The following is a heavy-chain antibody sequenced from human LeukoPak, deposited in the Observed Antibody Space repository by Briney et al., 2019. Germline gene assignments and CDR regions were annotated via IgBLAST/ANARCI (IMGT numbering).Heavy chain of an antibody. V-gene: IGHV4-4*07. Sequence: SETLSLTCTVSGGSISNYDWSWIRQSAGKGLEWVGRTYISGSSNYNPSLKSRVTVSVDTSKNQFSLRLNSVTAADTAVYYCARVSSSWYQDYYFDLWGRGTLVTVSS. D-gene: IGHD6-13*01. CDR3: ARVSSSWYQDYYFDL. CDR1: GGSISNYD. CDR2: TYISGSS. J-gene: IGHJ2*01.